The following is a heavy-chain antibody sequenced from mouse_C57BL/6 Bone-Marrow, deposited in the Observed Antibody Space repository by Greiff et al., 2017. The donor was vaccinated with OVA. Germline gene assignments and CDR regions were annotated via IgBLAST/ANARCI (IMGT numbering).Heavy chain of an antibody. V-gene: IGHV1-50*01. J-gene: IGHJ2*01. Sequence: VQLQQPGAELVKPGASVKLSCKASGYTFTSYWMQWVKQRPGQGLEWIGEIDPSDSYTNYNQKFKGKATLTVDTSSSTAYMQLSSLTSEDSAVYYCARRAAQAHFDYWGQGTTLTVSS. CDR1: GYTFTSYW. CDR2: IDPSDSYT. D-gene: IGHD3-2*02. CDR3: ARRAAQAHFDY.